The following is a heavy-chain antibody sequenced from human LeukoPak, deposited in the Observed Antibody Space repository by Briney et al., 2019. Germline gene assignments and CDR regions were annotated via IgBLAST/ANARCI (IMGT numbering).Heavy chain of an antibody. CDR1: GFTFSNYW. Sequence: GGSLRLSCAASGFTFSNYWMHWVRQAPGKGPVWVSRINTDGSSTTYADSVKGRFTISRDNAKNTLYLQMNSLSAEDTAVYYCARGYSSSYRIDYWGQGTLVTVSS. CDR3: ARGYSSSYRIDY. J-gene: IGHJ4*02. V-gene: IGHV3-74*01. D-gene: IGHD6-6*01. CDR2: INTDGSST.